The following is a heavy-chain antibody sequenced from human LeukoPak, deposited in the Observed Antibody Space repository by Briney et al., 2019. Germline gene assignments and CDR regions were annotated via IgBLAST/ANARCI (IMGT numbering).Heavy chain of an antibody. V-gene: IGHV1-69*13. J-gene: IGHJ6*03. CDR2: IIPIFGTA. CDR3: ATQYPGLVNRYYYYYYMDV. Sequence: SVKVSCKASGGTFSSYAISWVRQAPGQGLEWMGGIIPIFGTANYAQKFEGRVTITADESTSTAYMELSSLRSEDTAVYYCATQYPGLVNRYYYYYYMDVWGKGTTVTVSS. D-gene: IGHD1-14*01. CDR1: GGTFSSYA.